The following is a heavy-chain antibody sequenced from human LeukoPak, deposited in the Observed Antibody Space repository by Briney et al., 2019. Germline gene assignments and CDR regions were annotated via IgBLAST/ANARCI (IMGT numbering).Heavy chain of an antibody. V-gene: IGHV1-8*01. Sequence: ASVKVSCKASGYTFTSYDINWVRQATGQGLEWMGWMNPNSGNTGYAQKFQGRVTMTRNTSISTAYMELSSLRSEDTAVYYCARGPLWFGEAPEKWFDPWGQGTLGTVSS. D-gene: IGHD3-10*01. CDR3: ARGPLWFGEAPEKWFDP. CDR1: GYTFTSYD. J-gene: IGHJ5*02. CDR2: MNPNSGNT.